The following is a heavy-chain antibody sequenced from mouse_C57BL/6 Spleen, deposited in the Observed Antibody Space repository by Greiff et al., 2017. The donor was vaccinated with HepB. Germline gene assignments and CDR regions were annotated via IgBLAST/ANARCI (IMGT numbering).Heavy chain of an antibody. CDR3: ATELVFYWYFDV. V-gene: IGHV1-26*01. CDR2: INPNNGGT. J-gene: IGHJ1*03. Sequence: EVQLQQSGPELVKPGASVKISCKASGYTFTDYYMNWVKQSHGKSLEWIGDINPNNGGTSYNQKFKGKATLTVDKSSSTAYMELRSLTSEDSAVYYCATELVFYWYFDVWGTGTTVTVSS. CDR1: GYTFTDYY. D-gene: IGHD4-1*01.